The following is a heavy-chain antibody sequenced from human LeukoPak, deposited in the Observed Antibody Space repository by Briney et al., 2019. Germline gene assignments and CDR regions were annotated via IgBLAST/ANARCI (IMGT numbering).Heavy chain of an antibody. CDR2: INPNSGGT. CDR3: AREWLVGATGKGY. CDR1: GYTFTGYY. D-gene: IGHD1-26*01. Sequence: ASVKVSCKASGYTFTGYYMHWVRQAPGQGLEWMGRINPNSGGTNYAQKFQGRVTMTRDTSISTAYMELSRLRSDDTAVYYCAREWLVGATGKGYWGQGTLVTVSS. V-gene: IGHV1-2*06. J-gene: IGHJ4*02.